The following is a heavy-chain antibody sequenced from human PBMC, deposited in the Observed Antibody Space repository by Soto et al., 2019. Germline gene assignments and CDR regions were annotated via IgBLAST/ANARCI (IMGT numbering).Heavy chain of an antibody. CDR3: ARRQGGNLDNYYNLDV. D-gene: IGHD4-4*01. Sequence: QVQLVQSGAEVKRPGSSVKVSCKASGGIFRTYSIYWVRQAPGQGLEWMGSIIPLFGTPNYAQKFQGRVIIRADESTSTAYMEVTSLRSEDTAMYFCARRQGGNLDNYYNLDVWGQGTTVTVSS. J-gene: IGHJ6*02. CDR1: GGIFRTYS. V-gene: IGHV1-69*18. CDR2: IIPLFGTP.